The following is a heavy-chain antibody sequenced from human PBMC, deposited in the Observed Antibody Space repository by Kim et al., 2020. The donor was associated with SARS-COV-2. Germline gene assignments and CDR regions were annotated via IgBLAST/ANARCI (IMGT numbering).Heavy chain of an antibody. CDR3: ARDWPGRYCFDY. V-gene: IGHV1-2*06. J-gene: IGHJ4*02. CDR2: INPNSGGT. CDR1: GYTFTGYY. Sequence: ASVKVSCKASGYTFTGYYMHWVRQAPGQGLEWMGRINPNSGGTNYAQKFQGRVTMTRDTSISTAYMELSRLRSDDTAVYYCARDWPGRYCFDYWGQGTLVTVSS. D-gene: IGHD1-26*01.